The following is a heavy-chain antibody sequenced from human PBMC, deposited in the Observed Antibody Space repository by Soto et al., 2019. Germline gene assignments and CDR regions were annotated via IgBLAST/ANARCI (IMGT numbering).Heavy chain of an antibody. Sequence: QVQLVQSGAEVNKPGSSVKVSCKASGGTFSRYAISWVRQAPGQGPEWMGGIIPIFGTANCAQKFQGRVTITADESTSTAYMELSSLTYEDTAVYYCATMTVLLNFDPWGQGTLVTVSS. V-gene: IGHV1-69*01. CDR3: ATMTVLLNFDP. J-gene: IGHJ5*02. CDR1: GGTFSRYA. D-gene: IGHD3-10*01. CDR2: IIPIFGTA.